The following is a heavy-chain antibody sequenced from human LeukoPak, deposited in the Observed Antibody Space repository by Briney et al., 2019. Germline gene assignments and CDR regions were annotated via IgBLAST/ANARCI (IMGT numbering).Heavy chain of an antibody. J-gene: IGHJ6*02. Sequence: ASVKVSCKASGYSFTGHYIQWVRQAPGQGLEWMGWINPNSGGTKYARRFQGRVTMTRDTSINTASMEMTRLKSDDTAVYYCARDRLSLSSPGYYYYGMDVWGQGTTVTVSS. CDR2: INPNSGGT. CDR1: GYSFTGHY. D-gene: IGHD6-13*01. V-gene: IGHV1-2*02. CDR3: ARDRLSLSSPGYYYYGMDV.